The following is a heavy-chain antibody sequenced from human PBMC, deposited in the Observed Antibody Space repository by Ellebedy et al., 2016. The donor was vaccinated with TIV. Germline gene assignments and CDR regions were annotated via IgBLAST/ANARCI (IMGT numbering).Heavy chain of an antibody. CDR2: IKQDGSEK. V-gene: IGHV3-7*03. D-gene: IGHD1-26*01. CDR1: GFSFSIYS. Sequence: PGGSLRLSCVDSGFSFSIYSMSWVRQAPGKGLEWVANIKQDGSEKYSVDSVKGRFNISRDNAKNSLYLQMNSLRAEDTAVYYCARARGLLYEKWGGAGYGMDVWGQGTTVSVSS. J-gene: IGHJ6*02. CDR3: ARARGLLYEKWGGAGYGMDV.